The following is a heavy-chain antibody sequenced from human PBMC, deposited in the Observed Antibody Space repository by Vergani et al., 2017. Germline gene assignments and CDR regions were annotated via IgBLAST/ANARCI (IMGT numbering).Heavy chain of an antibody. D-gene: IGHD2-21*02. CDR1: GGSISSSSYY. Sequence: QLQLQESGPGLVKPSETLSLTCTVSGGSISSSSYYWGWIRQPPGKGLEWIGSIYYSGSTYYNPSLKSRVTISVDTSKNQFSLKLSSVTAADTAVYYCARQGCGGDCYSVYYYYGMDVWGQGP. CDR3: ARQGCGGDCYSVYYYYGMDV. V-gene: IGHV4-39*01. J-gene: IGHJ6*02. CDR2: IYYSGST.